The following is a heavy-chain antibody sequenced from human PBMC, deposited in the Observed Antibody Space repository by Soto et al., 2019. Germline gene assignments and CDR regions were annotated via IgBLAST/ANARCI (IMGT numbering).Heavy chain of an antibody. CDR3: ARDRGSSGYHDAFDI. V-gene: IGHV1-46*01. Sequence: ASVKVSCKASGYTFTSYYMHWVRQASGQGLEWMGIINPSGGSTSYAQKFQGRVTMTRDTSTSTVYMELSSLRSEDTAVYYCARDRGSSGYHDAFDIWGQGTMVTVSS. CDR1: GYTFTSYY. J-gene: IGHJ3*02. D-gene: IGHD3-22*01. CDR2: INPSGGST.